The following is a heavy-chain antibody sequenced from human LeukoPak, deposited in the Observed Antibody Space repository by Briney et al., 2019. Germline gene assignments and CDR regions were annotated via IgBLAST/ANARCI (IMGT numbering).Heavy chain of an antibody. CDR1: GGSISSYY. J-gene: IGHJ4*02. D-gene: IGHD3-3*01. V-gene: IGHV4-59*01. Sequence: SETLSLTCTVSGGSISSYYWSWIRQPPGKGLEWIGYIYYSGSTNYNPSLKSRVTISVDTSTNQFSLQLSSLTAADTAVYYCAREIPNWTYDFWSGYPPGYFDYWGQGTLVTVSS. CDR2: IYYSGST. CDR3: AREIPNWTYDFWSGYPPGYFDY.